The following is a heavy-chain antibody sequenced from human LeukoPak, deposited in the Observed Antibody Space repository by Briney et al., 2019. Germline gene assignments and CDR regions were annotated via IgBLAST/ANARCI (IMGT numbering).Heavy chain of an antibody. J-gene: IGHJ5*02. CDR1: GGSISSSSYY. CDR2: IYYSGST. Sequence: SVTLSLTCTVSGGSISSSSYYWGWIRQPPGKGLEWIGSIYYSGSTYYNPSLKSRVTISVDTSKNQFSLKLSSVTAADTAVYYCARHRGIVVVPAANGDNWFDPWGQRTLVTVSS. CDR3: ARHRGIVVVPAANGDNWFDP. D-gene: IGHD2-2*01. V-gene: IGHV4-39*01.